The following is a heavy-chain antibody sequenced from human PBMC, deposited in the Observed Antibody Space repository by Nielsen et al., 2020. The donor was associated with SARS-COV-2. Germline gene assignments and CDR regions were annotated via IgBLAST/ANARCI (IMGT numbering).Heavy chain of an antibody. D-gene: IGHD3-9*01. CDR2: IKSDGSST. V-gene: IGHV3-74*01. CDR3: AKGADDILTGYYAYYYYYMDV. J-gene: IGHJ6*03. Sequence: VRQAPGKGLVWVSRIKSDGSSTTYADSVKGRFTISRDNSKNTLYLQMNSLRAEDTAVYYCAKGADDILTGYYAYYYYYMDVWGKGTTVTVSS.